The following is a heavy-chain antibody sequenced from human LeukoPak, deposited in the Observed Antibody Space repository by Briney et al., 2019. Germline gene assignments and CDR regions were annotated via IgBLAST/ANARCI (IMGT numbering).Heavy chain of an antibody. CDR3: ARDPGIPAAGTVGYFDY. V-gene: IGHV3-7*01. CDR2: IKQDESEK. CDR1: GFTFSSYA. D-gene: IGHD6-13*01. Sequence: GRSLRLSCAASGFTFSSYAMHWVRQAPGKGLEGVANIKQDESEKFYVDSVKGRFTISRDNAKNSLYLQMNSLRAEDTAVYYCARDPGIPAAGTVGYFDYWGQGTLVTVSS. J-gene: IGHJ4*02.